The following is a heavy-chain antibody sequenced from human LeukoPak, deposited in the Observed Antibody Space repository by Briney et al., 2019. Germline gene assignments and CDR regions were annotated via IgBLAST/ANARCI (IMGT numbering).Heavy chain of an antibody. V-gene: IGHV3-23*01. CDR3: TKATGGYYDSSGYPFDY. D-gene: IGHD3-22*01. Sequence: GGSLRLSCAASGFSFSNCAMTWVRQAPGKGLEWVSSISGSGDSTYADSVRGRFTISRDISKNTLYLQMNSLRAEDTAVYYCTKATGGYYDSSGYPFDYWGQGTLVTVSS. CDR2: ISGSGDST. CDR1: GFSFSNCA. J-gene: IGHJ4*02.